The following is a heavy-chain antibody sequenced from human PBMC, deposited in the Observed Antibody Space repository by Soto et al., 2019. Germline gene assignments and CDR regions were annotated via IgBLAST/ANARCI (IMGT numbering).Heavy chain of an antibody. J-gene: IGHJ4*02. V-gene: IGHV3-30*18. Sequence: PGGSLRLSCAASGFTFSNFGMHWVRQAPGKGLEWVAVLSYDGTNKFYADSVKGRFTISRDNSRNTLFLQMNGLRSEDTAVYFCAQGGYISAWSNPGDYWGQGIQVTVSS. CDR3: AQGGYISAWSNPGDY. D-gene: IGHD6-19*01. CDR1: GFTFSNFG. CDR2: LSYDGTNK.